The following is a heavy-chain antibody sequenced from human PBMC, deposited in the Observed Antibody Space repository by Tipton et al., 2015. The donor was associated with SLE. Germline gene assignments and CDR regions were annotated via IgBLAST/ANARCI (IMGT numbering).Heavy chain of an antibody. CDR1: GGSISSYY. Sequence: LRLSCTVSGGSISSYYWDWIRKPPGKGLEWIGSILYTGRTNYNPSLKSRVTISVDTSKKQFSLRLSSVTAADTAVYYCARVAPTEVFDYWGQGTLVTVSS. V-gene: IGHV4-59*01. CDR3: ARVAPTEVFDY. D-gene: IGHD1-1*01. J-gene: IGHJ4*02. CDR2: ILYTGRT.